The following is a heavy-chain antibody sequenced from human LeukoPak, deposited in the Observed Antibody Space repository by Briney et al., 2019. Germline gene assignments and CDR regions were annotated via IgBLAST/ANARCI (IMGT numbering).Heavy chain of an antibody. CDR2: LDPEDGET. J-gene: IGHJ4*02. Sequence: GASVKVSCKVSGYTLTKLSMHWVRQAPGQGLEWMGGLDPEDGETIYAQKFQGRVTMTEDTSTDTAYMELSSLRSEDTAVYYCATDGWDRRGTFGYWGQGTLVTVAS. CDR1: GYTLTKLS. D-gene: IGHD1-26*01. CDR3: ATDGWDRRGTFGY. V-gene: IGHV1-24*01.